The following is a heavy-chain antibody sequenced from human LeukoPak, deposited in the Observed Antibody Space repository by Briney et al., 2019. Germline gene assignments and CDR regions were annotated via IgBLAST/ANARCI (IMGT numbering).Heavy chain of an antibody. D-gene: IGHD6-13*01. CDR2: ISSSGSST. CDR1: EFTFSTFA. CDR3: ARSGGRQQLFYYYYYYMDV. V-gene: IGHV3-23*01. J-gene: IGHJ6*03. Sequence: GGSLRLSCAASEFTFSTFAMSWVRQSPGKGLEWVSTISSSGSSTYYADSVKGRFTVSRDNSRNTLYLQMNSLRAEDTAVYYCARSGGRQQLFYYYYYYMDVWGKGTTVTVSS.